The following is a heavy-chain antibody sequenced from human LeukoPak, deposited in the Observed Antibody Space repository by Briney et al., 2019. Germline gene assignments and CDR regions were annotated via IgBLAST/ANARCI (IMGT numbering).Heavy chain of an antibody. D-gene: IGHD4/OR15-4a*01. CDR3: ASPIHDYGVAEL. CDR2: IYSGGST. J-gene: IGHJ4*02. V-gene: IGHV3-66*01. Sequence: PGGSLRLSCAASEVSVGSNYKTWVRQAPGKGLELVSLIYSGGSTYYSDSVKVRFTISRDNSKNTVHLQMSSLRVEETAVYYCASPIHDYGVAELWGQGNLVTVSS. CDR1: EVSVGSNY.